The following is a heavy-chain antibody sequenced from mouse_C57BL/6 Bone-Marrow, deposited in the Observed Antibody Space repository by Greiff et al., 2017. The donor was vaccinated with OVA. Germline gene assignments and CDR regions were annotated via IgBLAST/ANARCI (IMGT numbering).Heavy chain of an antibody. J-gene: IGHJ1*03. CDR1: GYSITSYY. D-gene: IGHD1-1*01. CDR2: ISYSGSS. Sequence: EVQLQESGPGLAKPSQTLSLSCSVTGYSITSYYLNWIRKFPGHKLEYMGYISYSGSSYYNPSLKSRISITRDTSKNQYYLQLNSVTTEDTATCDCARFPITTVVDWYFDVWGTGTTVTVSS. V-gene: IGHV3-8*01. CDR3: ARFPITTVVDWYFDV.